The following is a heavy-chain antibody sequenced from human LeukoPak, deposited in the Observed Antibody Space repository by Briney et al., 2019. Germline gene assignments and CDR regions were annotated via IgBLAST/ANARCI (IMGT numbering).Heavy chain of an antibody. V-gene: IGHV4-61*02. Sequence: PSQTLSLTCTVSGGSISSGSYYWSWIRQPAGKGLEWIGRIYTSGSTNYNPSLKSRVTISVDTSKNQFSLKLSSVTAADTAVYYCARGYYDFWSGYSEGTASHAFDIWGQGTMVTVSS. CDR3: ARGYYDFWSGYSEGTASHAFDI. D-gene: IGHD3-3*01. CDR2: IYTSGST. J-gene: IGHJ3*02. CDR1: GGSISSGSYY.